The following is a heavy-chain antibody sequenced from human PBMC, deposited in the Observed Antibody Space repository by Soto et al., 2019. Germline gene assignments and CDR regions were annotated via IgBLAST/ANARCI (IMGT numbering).Heavy chain of an antibody. CDR1: GDSVSSNSAA. V-gene: IGHV6-1*01. Sequence: SQTLSLTCAISGDSVSSNSAAWNWIRQSPSRGLEWLGRTYYRSKWYNDYAVSVKSRITINPDTSKNQFSLQLNSVTPADTAVYYCAREVRFIAVAGTGGYYFDYWGQGTLVTVSS. CDR3: AREVRFIAVAGTGGYYFDY. CDR2: TYYRSKWYN. D-gene: IGHD6-19*01. J-gene: IGHJ4*02.